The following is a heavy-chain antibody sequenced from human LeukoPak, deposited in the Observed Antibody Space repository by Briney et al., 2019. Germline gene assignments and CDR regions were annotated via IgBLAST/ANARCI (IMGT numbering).Heavy chain of an antibody. CDR3: ARGGTASDYYDSSGYYPYYFDY. Sequence: GRSLRLSCAASGFTFSSYGMHWVRQAPGKGLEWVAVISYDGSNKYYADSVKGRFTISRDNSKNTLYLQMNSLRAEDTAVYYCARGGTASDYYDSSGYYPYYFDYWGQGTLVTVSS. CDR2: ISYDGSNK. CDR1: GFTFSSYG. D-gene: IGHD3-22*01. J-gene: IGHJ4*02. V-gene: IGHV3-30*03.